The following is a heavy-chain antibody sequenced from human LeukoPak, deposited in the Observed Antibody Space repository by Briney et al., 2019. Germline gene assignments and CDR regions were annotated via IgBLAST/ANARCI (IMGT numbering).Heavy chain of an antibody. CDR3: AGYSYGVRPS. V-gene: IGHV6-1*01. Sequence: QTLSLTCVISGDSVSSNSAAWNWIRQSPSRGLEWLGRTYYRSKWYNDYAVPVKSRITINPDTSKNQFSLHLSSVTPEDTAVYYCAGYSYGVRPSWGQGTLVTVSS. D-gene: IGHD5-18*01. CDR1: GDSVSSNSAA. CDR2: TYYRSKWYN. J-gene: IGHJ5*02.